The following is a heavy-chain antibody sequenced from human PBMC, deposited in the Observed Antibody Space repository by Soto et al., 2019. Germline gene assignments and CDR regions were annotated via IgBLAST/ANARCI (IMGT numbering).Heavy chain of an antibody. CDR2: FDPEDGEL. D-gene: IGHD3-16*01. V-gene: IGHV1-24*01. CDR3: VGGETRWLQSPFDY. CDR1: GHTLTELS. J-gene: IGHJ4*02. Sequence: ASVKVSCKVSGHTLTELSVHWVRQAPGKGLEWMGGFDPEDGELVHAQKFQGRVTMTEDTSADSAFMEVSSLTSEDTAVYYCVGGETRWLQSPFDYWGKGTLVTVPS.